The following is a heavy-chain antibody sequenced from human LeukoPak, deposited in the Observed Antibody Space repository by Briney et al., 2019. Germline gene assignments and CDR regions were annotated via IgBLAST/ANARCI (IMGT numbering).Heavy chain of an antibody. Sequence: GASVKVSCKASGYTFTSYDINWVRQATGQGLEWMGWMNPNSGNTGYAQKFQGRVTMTRNTSISTAYMELSSLRSEDTAVYYCARVYDSSGYSYYYYYYMDVWGKGTTVTVSS. CDR1: GYTFTSYD. J-gene: IGHJ6*03. D-gene: IGHD3-22*01. CDR3: ARVYDSSGYSYYYYYYMDV. V-gene: IGHV1-8*01. CDR2: MNPNSGNT.